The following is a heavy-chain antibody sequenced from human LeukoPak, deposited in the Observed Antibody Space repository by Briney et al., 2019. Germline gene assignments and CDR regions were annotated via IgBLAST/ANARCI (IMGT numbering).Heavy chain of an antibody. V-gene: IGHV4-34*01. D-gene: IGHD3-10*01. CDR1: GGSLSGCF. Sequence: PSETLSLTCGGSGGSLSGCFWTWIRQSPGRGLEWIGEINRRGTTYYNPSLESRLAISLDTPRNQFFLNLPSVTAADTAVYFCARGGTTYFSGSGTHPWGQGTLVTVSS. CDR3: ARGGTTYFSGSGTHP. J-gene: IGHJ5*02. CDR2: INRRGTT.